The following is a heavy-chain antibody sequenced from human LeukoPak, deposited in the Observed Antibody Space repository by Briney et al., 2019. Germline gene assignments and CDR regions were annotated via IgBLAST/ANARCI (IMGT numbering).Heavy chain of an antibody. V-gene: IGHV4-59*01. CDR3: ARGGWYKGYFQH. Sequence: SETLSLTCTVSGGSISSYYWSWIRQPSGKGLEWIGYIYYSGSTNYNPSLKSRVTISVDTSKNQFSLKLSSVTAADTAVYYCARGGWYKGYFQHWGQGTLVTVSS. J-gene: IGHJ1*01. CDR2: IYYSGST. D-gene: IGHD1-1*01. CDR1: GGSISSYY.